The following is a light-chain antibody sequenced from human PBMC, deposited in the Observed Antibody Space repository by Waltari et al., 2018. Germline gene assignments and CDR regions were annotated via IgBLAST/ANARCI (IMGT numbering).Light chain of an antibody. CDR1: SSDVGPYNL. CDR3: CSYAGSNTYV. V-gene: IGLV2-23*02. CDR2: DVT. J-gene: IGLJ1*01. Sequence: QSALTQPASVSGSPGQSITISCSGSSSDVGPYNLVFWYQQHPGKVPKLMIYDVTERPSGVSNRFSASKSGNTASLTISGLQAEDEADYYCCSYAGSNTYVFGTGTKVIVL.